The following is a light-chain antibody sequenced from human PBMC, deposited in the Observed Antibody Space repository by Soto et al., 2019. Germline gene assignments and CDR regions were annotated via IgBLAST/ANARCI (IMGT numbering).Light chain of an antibody. J-gene: IGLJ2*01. CDR3: QSYDASVSGSGVI. CDR1: NSDVGAYSY. V-gene: IGLV2-14*03. CDR2: DVG. Sequence: QSALTQPASVSGSPGQSITISCTGTNSDVGAYSYVSWYQQYPGKAPKLLIYDVGARPSGISDRFSGSKSGNTASLTISGLQAEDEADYYCQSYDASVSGSGVIFGGGTKLTVL.